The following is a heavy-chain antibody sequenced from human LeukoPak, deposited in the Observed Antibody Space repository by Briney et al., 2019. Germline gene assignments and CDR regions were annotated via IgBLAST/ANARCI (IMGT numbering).Heavy chain of an antibody. CDR1: RFTLSSYA. D-gene: IGHD2-21*02. V-gene: IGHV3-64D*06. J-gene: IGHJ4*02. Sequence: GGSLRLSCSAYRFTLSSYAIHSVRQAPGKGLEYVSAISSNGGSTYYADSVKGRFTISRDNSKNTLYLQMSSLRAEDTAVYYSERWGCGGDYYPNYCDYWGQGTLVTVSS. CDR2: ISSNGGST. CDR3: ERWGCGGDYYPNYCDY.